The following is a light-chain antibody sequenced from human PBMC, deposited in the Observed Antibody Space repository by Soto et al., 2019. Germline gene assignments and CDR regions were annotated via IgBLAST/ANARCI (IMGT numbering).Light chain of an antibody. Sequence: EIVLTQSPSTLSLSAGERVTLSCRASQSVTSSYLAWYQQKPGQAPRLLIDGASSTATGIPERFSGSGSGTDFNLTISRLEPDDFAVYYGQQYYSSPRTFGRGTKVEIK. CDR2: GAS. V-gene: IGKV3-20*01. CDR1: QSVTSSY. J-gene: IGKJ1*01. CDR3: QQYYSSPRT.